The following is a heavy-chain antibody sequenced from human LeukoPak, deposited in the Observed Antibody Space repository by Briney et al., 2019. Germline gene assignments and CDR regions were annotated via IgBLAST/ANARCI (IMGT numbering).Heavy chain of an antibody. V-gene: IGHV5-51*01. Sequence: GESLKISCKGSGYIFTSYWIGWARQMPGKGLEWMGIIYPGDSDTRYNPSFRGQVTISADKSISTAYLQWSSLKASDSAIYYCARGTGAGTWDFDYWGQGILVTVSS. D-gene: IGHD4/OR15-4a*01. CDR2: IYPGDSDT. CDR1: GYIFTSYW. J-gene: IGHJ4*02. CDR3: ARGTGAGTWDFDY.